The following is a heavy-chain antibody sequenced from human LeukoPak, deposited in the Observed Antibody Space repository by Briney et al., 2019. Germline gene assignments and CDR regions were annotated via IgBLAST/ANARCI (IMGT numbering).Heavy chain of an antibody. J-gene: IGHJ4*02. V-gene: IGHV1-18*01. CDR3: AREYCSTTRCYTADY. D-gene: IGHD2-2*01. Sequence: ASVKVSCKASGYTFTSYGISWVRQAPGQGLEWMGWISAYNGNTNYAQKLQGRVTMTTDTSTSTAYMELRSLGSDDTAVYYCAREYCSTTRCYTADYWGQGTLVTVSS. CDR1: GYTFTSYG. CDR2: ISAYNGNT.